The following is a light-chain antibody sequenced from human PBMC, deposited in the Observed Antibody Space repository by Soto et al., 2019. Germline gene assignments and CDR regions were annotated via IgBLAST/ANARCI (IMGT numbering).Light chain of an antibody. CDR2: ENN. Sequence: QSVLTQPPSVSAAPGQKVTISCSGTSSNIGDNYVSWYQQLPGAAPRLLMYENNKRLSGTPDRFSGSKSGTSATLDITGLQTGDEADYYCVTWDSSLSVGGVFGGGTKLT. CDR3: VTWDSSLSVGGV. J-gene: IGLJ2*01. V-gene: IGLV1-51*02. CDR1: SSNIGDNY.